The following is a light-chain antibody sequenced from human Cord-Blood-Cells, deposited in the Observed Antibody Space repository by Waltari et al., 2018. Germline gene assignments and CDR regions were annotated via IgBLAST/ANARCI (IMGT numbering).Light chain of an antibody. CDR2: DVS. CDR1: SRDVGGYNY. J-gene: IGLJ2*01. Sequence: QSALTQPRSVSGPPGQSVTIPCTGTSRDVGGYNYVSWYPQHPGKAPKLMIYDVSKRPSGVPDRFSGSKSGNTASLTISGLQAEDEADYYCCSYAGSYTLVFGGGTKLTVL. V-gene: IGLV2-11*01. CDR3: CSYAGSYTLV.